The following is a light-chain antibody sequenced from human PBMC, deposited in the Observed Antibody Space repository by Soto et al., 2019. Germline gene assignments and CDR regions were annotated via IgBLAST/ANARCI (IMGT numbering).Light chain of an antibody. V-gene: IGLV2-14*01. CDR2: EVF. CDR1: SSDVGGYDY. Sequence: QSALTQPASVSGSPGQSITISCTGTSSDVGGYDYVSWYQQHPGKVPKLMIFEVFTRPSGISNRFSGPKSGNTASLTISGLQAEDEADYYCCSYTTNSTYVFGGGTKLTVL. CDR3: CSYTTNSTYV. J-gene: IGLJ2*01.